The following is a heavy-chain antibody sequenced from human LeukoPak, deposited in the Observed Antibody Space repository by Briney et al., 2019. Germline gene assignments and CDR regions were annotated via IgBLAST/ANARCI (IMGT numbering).Heavy chain of an antibody. Sequence: PGGSLRLSCAASGFTFSGSAMHWVRQASGKGLEWVGRIRRKANSYATAYAASVKGRFTISRDDSNNTAYLQMNSLKTEDTAVYYFTRHEVVGAPHYYYMDVWGKGTTVTVSS. J-gene: IGHJ6*03. CDR3: TRHEVVGAPHYYYMDV. D-gene: IGHD1-26*01. V-gene: IGHV3-73*01. CDR1: GFTFSGSA. CDR2: IRRKANSYAT.